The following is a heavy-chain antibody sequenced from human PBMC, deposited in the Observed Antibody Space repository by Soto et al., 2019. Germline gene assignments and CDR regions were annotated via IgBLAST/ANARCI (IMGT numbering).Heavy chain of an antibody. CDR1: GFNFSSYA. CDR3: ARDFVRYFECLGIDT. CDR2: ISYDGGKK. D-gene: IGHD3-9*01. Sequence: PGGSLRLSCAASGFNFSSYAMHWVRQAPGKGLEWVAVISYDGGKKYYADSVKGRFTISRDNSKNTLYLQMNSLRAEDTAVYYCARDFVRYFECLGIDTWGQGTLVTVSS. J-gene: IGHJ5*02. V-gene: IGHV3-30-3*01.